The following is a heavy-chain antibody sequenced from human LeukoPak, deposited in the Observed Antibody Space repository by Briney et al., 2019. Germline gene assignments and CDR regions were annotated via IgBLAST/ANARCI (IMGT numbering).Heavy chain of an antibody. CDR3: AKDFRIGYSAHFDY. D-gene: IGHD2-21*01. Sequence: GGTLRLSCAASGFTFSSYAMSWVRQAPGKGLEWVSVISGSGDNTYYADSVKGRLTISRDNSKNTLYLQMNSLRGEDTAVYYCAKDFRIGYSAHFDYWGQGALVTVSS. V-gene: IGHV3-23*01. CDR2: ISGSGDNT. J-gene: IGHJ4*02. CDR1: GFTFSSYA.